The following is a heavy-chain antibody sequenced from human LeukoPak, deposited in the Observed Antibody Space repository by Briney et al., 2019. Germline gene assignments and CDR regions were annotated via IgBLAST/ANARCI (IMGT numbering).Heavy chain of an antibody. J-gene: IGHJ6*02. CDR3: ATDSGSGWLDYYGMDV. Sequence: PSGTLSLTCAVSGGSISSSNWWSWVRQPPGKGLEWIGEIYHSGSTNYNPSLKSRVTISVDKSKNQFSLKLSSVTAADTAVYYCATDSGSGWLDYYGMDVWGQGTTVTVSS. CDR2: IYHSGST. D-gene: IGHD6-19*01. V-gene: IGHV4-4*02. CDR1: GGSISSSNW.